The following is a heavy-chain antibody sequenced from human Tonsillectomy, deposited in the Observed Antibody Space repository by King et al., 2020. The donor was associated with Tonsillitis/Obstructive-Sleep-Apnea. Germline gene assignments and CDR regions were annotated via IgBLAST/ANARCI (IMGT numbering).Heavy chain of an antibody. CDR3: ATHYTNTSPFDY. J-gene: IGHJ4*02. V-gene: IGHV3-11*05. D-gene: IGHD2-2*02. Sequence: VQLVQSGGGLVKPGGSLRLSCAASGFTFSDYYMSWIRQAPGKGLEWVSYISSGSSYTNYADSVKGRFTNSRDNAKNSLYLQMNSLRAEDTAVYYCATHYTNTSPFDYWGRGTLVTVSS. CDR1: GFTFSDYY. CDR2: ISSGSSYT.